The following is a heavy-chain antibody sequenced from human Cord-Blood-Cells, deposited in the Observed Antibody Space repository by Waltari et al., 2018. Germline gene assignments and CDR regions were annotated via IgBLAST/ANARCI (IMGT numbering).Heavy chain of an antibody. CDR2: ISYDGSNK. Sequence: QVQLVESGGGVVQPGRSLRLSCAASGFTFSSYAMHWVRQAPGKGLEWVAVISYDGSNKYYADSVKGRFTISRDNSKNTLYLQMNSLRAEDTAVYYCARPQQRRRYIDYWGQGTLVTVSS. J-gene: IGHJ4*02. V-gene: IGHV3-30-3*01. D-gene: IGHD1-20*01. CDR3: ARPQQRRRYIDY. CDR1: GFTFSSYA.